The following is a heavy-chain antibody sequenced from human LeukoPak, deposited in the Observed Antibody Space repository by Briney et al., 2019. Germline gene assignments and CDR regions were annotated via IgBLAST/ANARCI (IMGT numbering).Heavy chain of an antibody. CDR1: GGSISSYF. V-gene: IGHV4-59*01. Sequence: SETLSLTCTVSGGSISSYFWSWIRQPPGKGLEWIGYIYYSGSTNYNPSLKSRVTISVDTSKNQFSLKLSSVTAADTAVYYCAGNYYDSSGYYPFDYWGQGILVTVSS. CDR2: IYYSGST. CDR3: AGNYYDSSGYYPFDY. D-gene: IGHD3-22*01. J-gene: IGHJ4*02.